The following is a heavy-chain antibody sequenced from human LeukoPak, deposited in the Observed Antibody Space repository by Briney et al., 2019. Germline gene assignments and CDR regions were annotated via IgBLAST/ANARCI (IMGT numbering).Heavy chain of an antibody. CDR1: GYTFTGYY. D-gene: IGHD6-13*01. Sequence: GASVKVSCKASGYTFTGYYMHWVRQAPGQGLEWTGWINPNSGGTNYAQKFQGRVTMTRDTSISTAYMELSRLRSDDTAVYYCAREGSSWYVHNWFDPWGQGTLVTVSS. CDR2: INPNSGGT. CDR3: AREGSSWYVHNWFDP. J-gene: IGHJ5*02. V-gene: IGHV1-2*02.